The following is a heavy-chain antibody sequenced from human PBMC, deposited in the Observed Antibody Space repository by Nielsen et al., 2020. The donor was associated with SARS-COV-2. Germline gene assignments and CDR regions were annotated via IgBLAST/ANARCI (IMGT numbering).Heavy chain of an antibody. CDR2: VSAYNANT. J-gene: IGHJ6*02. CDR3: AGGVHLPDYGDYLYYYYGMDV. CDR1: GYTFNNNG. Sequence: ASVKVSCKASGYTFNNNGFSWVRQAPGQGLEWVGWVSAYNANTNYAQKFQGRVTMTRNTSISTAYMELSSLRSEDTAVYYCAGGVHLPDYGDYLYYYYGMDVWGQGTTVTVSS. V-gene: IGHV1-18*04. D-gene: IGHD4-17*01.